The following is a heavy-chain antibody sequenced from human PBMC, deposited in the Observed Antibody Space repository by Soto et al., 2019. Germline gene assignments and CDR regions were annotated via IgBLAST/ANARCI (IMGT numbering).Heavy chain of an antibody. CDR2: ISAYNGNT. CDR1: GYTFTSYG. J-gene: IGHJ4*02. D-gene: IGHD2-2*01. CDR3: ARAPQGPAHYYLDY. V-gene: IGHV1-18*01. Sequence: ASVKVSCKASGYTFTSYGISWVRQAPGQGLEWMGWISAYNGNTNYAQKLQGRVTMTTDTSTSTAYMELRSLRSDDTAVYYCARAPQGPAHYYLDYWGQGTLVTVSS.